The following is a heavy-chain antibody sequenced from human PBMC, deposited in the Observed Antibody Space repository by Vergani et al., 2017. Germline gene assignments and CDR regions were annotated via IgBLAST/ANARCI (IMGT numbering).Heavy chain of an antibody. CDR3: ATFHDSVGY. CDR2: IKQVGSEK. CDR1: GFPFSSSW. Sequence: EVQLVESGGGLVQPGGSLRLSCAASGFPFSSSWMSWVRQAPGKGLEWVANIKQVGSEKYYVDSVKGRFTISRDNAKNSLYLQMNILRAEDTAVYYCATFHDSVGYWGQGTLVTVSS. J-gene: IGHJ4*02. V-gene: IGHV3-7*01. D-gene: IGHD1-26*01.